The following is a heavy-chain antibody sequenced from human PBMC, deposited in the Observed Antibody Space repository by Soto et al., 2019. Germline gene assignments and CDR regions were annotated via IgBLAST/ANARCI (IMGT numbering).Heavy chain of an antibody. D-gene: IGHD4-17*01. CDR1: GYTFTGYY. CDR2: INPNSGGT. Sequence: ASVKVSCKASGYTFTGYYMHWVRQAPGQGLEWMGWINPNSGGTNYAQKFQGWVTMTRDTSISTAYMELSRLRSDDTAVYYCARDSITGDYVRDWFDPWGQGTLVTVSS. J-gene: IGHJ5*02. CDR3: ARDSITGDYVRDWFDP. V-gene: IGHV1-2*04.